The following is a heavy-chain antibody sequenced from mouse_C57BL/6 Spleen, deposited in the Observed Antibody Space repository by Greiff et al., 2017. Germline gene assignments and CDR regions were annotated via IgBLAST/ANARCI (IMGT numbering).Heavy chain of an antibody. J-gene: IGHJ2*01. CDR2: INYDGSST. D-gene: IGHD4-1*01. CDR3: ASLSLGYYFDY. V-gene: IGHV5-16*01. Sequence: EVQLVESEGGLVQPGSSMKLSCTASGFTFSDYYMAWVRQVPEKGLEWVANINYDGSSTYYLDSLKSRFIISRDNAKNILYLQMSSLKSEDTATYYCASLSLGYYFDYWGQGTTLTVSS. CDR1: GFTFSDYY.